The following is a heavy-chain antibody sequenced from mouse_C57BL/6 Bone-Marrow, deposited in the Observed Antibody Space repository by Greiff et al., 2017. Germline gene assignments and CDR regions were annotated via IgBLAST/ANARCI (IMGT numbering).Heavy chain of an antibody. V-gene: IGHV5-17*01. CDR2: ISSGSSTI. CDR1: GFTFSDYG. J-gene: IGHJ2*01. D-gene: IGHD1-1*01. CDR3: AREGGSSDQYYFDY. Sequence: EVQRVESGGGLVKPGGSLKLSCAASGFTFSDYGMHWVRQAPEKGLEWVAYISSGSSTIYYADTVKGRFTISSDNAKNTLFLQMTSVRSEDTAMYYCAREGGSSDQYYFDYWGQGTTLTVSS.